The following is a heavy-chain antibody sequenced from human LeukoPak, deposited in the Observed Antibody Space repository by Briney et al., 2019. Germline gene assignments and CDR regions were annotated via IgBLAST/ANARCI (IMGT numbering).Heavy chain of an antibody. CDR3: ARGKRRFDI. J-gene: IGHJ4*02. V-gene: IGHV3-11*01. Sequence: NPGGALRLSCSASEFTFSDHYMTWIRQSPGHGLEGISYISPSAYSTYYADSVKGRFSISRDNAKNSLSLQMNSQRVEDKAIYYCARGKRRFDIWGKGALVTVSS. CDR2: ISPSAYST. CDR1: EFTFSDHY.